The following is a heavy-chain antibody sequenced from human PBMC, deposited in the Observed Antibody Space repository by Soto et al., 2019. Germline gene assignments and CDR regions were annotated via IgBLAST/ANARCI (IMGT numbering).Heavy chain of an antibody. D-gene: IGHD6-13*01. J-gene: IGHJ4*02. CDR1: GGSISSSSYY. V-gene: IGHV4-39*01. CDR3: ARGGSSWYRNYNQFDY. CDR2: IYYSGST. Sequence: PSETLSLTCTVSGGSISSSSYYWGWIRQPPGKGLEWIGSIYYSGSTYYNPSLKSRVTISVDTSKNQFSLKLSSVTAADTAVYYCARGGSSWYRNYNQFDYWGQGTLVTVSS.